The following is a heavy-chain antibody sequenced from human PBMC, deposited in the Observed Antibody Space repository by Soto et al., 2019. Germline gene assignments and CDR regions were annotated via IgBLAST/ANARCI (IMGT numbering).Heavy chain of an antibody. CDR1: GYTFTSYG. CDR3: ARGVLRYVDWLSRYDAFDI. Sequence: QVQLVQSGAEVKKPGASVKVSCKASGYTFTSYGISWVRQAPGQGLEWMGWISAYNGNTNYAQKLQGRVTMTTDTSTSTAYMELRSLRSDDTAVYYCARGVLRYVDWLSRYDAFDIWGQGTMVTVSS. V-gene: IGHV1-18*01. J-gene: IGHJ3*02. CDR2: ISAYNGNT. D-gene: IGHD3-9*01.